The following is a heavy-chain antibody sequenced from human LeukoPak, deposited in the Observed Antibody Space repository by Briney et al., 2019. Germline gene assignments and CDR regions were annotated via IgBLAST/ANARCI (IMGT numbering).Heavy chain of an antibody. CDR2: VGISGDT. J-gene: IGHJ4*02. V-gene: IGHV3-13*01. CDR1: GFTFRSYD. CDR3: VRGGIHGSGTDEIDY. Sequence: PGGSLRLSCAASGFTFRSYDMHWVRQVTGKGLEWVSAVGISGDTYYAGSVKGRFTISRENAKNSLYLQMNSLTAGDTAVYYCVRGGIHGSGTDEIDYWGQGTLVTVSS. D-gene: IGHD6-13*01.